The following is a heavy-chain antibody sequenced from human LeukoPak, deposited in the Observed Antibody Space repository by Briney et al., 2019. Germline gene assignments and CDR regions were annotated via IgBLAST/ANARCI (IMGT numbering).Heavy chain of an antibody. D-gene: IGHD3-22*01. Sequence: GGSLSLSCAASGFTFSSYAMSWVRQAPGKGLEWVSAISGSGGSTYYADSVKGRFTISRDNSKNTLYLQMNSLRAEDTAVYYCAKVEDYYDSSGYHQAFDYWGQGTLVTVSS. V-gene: IGHV3-23*01. J-gene: IGHJ4*02. CDR2: ISGSGGST. CDR3: AKVEDYYDSSGYHQAFDY. CDR1: GFTFSSYA.